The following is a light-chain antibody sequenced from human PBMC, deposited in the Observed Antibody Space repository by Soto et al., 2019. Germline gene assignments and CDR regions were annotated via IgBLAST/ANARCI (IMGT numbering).Light chain of an antibody. Sequence: QSALTQPASVSGSPGQSITISCTRTSSDVGSYNLVSWYQQHPGKAPKLMIYEGSKRPSGVSNRFSGSKSGNTASLTISGLQAEDEADYYCCSYAGSSTVFGGGTQLTVL. CDR1: SSDVGSYNL. J-gene: IGLJ7*01. CDR2: EGS. V-gene: IGLV2-23*01. CDR3: CSYAGSSTV.